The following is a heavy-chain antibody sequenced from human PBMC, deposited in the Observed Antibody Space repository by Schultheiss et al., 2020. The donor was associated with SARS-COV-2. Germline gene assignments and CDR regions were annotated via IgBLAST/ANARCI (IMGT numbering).Heavy chain of an antibody. V-gene: IGHV1-2*02. Sequence: ASVKVSCKASGYTFTSQGISWVRQAPGQGLEWMGWINPNSGGTNYAQKFQGRVTMTRDTSISTAYMELSSLRSEDTAVYYCARGKVAGGLPDHWGQGTLVTVSS. D-gene: IGHD6-13*01. J-gene: IGHJ4*02. CDR1: GYTFTSQG. CDR3: ARGKVAGGLPDH. CDR2: INPNSGGT.